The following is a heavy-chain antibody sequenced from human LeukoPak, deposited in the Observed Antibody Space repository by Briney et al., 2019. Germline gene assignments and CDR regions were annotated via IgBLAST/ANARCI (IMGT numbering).Heavy chain of an antibody. Sequence: GGSLRLPCAASGFTFSSYAMHWVRQAPGKGLEYVSAISSNGGSTYYANSVKGRFTISRDNSKNTLYLQMGSLRAEDMAVYYCARGGGYSYGTYYYYGMDVWGQGTTVTVSS. CDR3: ARGGGYSYGTYYYYGMDV. J-gene: IGHJ6*02. CDR2: ISSNGGST. D-gene: IGHD5-18*01. V-gene: IGHV3-64*01. CDR1: GFTFSSYA.